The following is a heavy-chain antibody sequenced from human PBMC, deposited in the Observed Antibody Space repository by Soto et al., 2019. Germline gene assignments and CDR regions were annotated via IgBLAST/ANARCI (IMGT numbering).Heavy chain of an antibody. CDR2: ISSSSSTI. V-gene: IGHV3-48*01. CDR3: ARDQYLWFGEPSKYYYYYGMDV. Sequence: EVQLVESGGGLVQPGGSLRLSCAASGFTFSSYSMNWVRQAPGKGLEWVSYISSSSSTIYYADSVKGRFTISRDNAKNSLYLQMNSLRAEDTAVYYCARDQYLWFGEPSKYYYYYGMDVWGQGTTVTVSS. D-gene: IGHD3-10*01. CDR1: GFTFSSYS. J-gene: IGHJ6*02.